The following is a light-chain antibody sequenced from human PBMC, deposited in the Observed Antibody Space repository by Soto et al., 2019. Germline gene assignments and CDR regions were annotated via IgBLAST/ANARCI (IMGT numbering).Light chain of an antibody. J-gene: IGKJ1*01. CDR1: QSISSC. V-gene: IGKV1-5*01. CDR3: QQRSNWPCT. Sequence: DIQMTLSPSTLSASVGDRVTITCRASQSISSCLACSQQKPGKAPKLLIYAASSLQSGGPSRFSGSGSGTDFTLTISSLEPEDFAVYYCQQRSNWPCTFGQGTKVDIK. CDR2: AAS.